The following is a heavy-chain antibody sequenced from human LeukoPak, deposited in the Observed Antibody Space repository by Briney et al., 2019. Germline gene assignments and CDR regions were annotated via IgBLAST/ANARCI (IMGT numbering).Heavy chain of an antibody. CDR1: GYNFTKSW. CDR2: IYPGDSDT. J-gene: IGHJ6*03. CDR3: ARQALSYYYGSGRVIYYYYYYMDV. Sequence: GESLKISCKGSGYNFTKSWICWVRQMPGKGLEWMGIIYPGDSDTRYSPSFQGQVTISADKSINTAYLQWSSLKASDTAIYYCARQALSYYYGSGRVIYYYYYYMDVWGTGTTVTVSS. D-gene: IGHD3-10*01. V-gene: IGHV5-51*01.